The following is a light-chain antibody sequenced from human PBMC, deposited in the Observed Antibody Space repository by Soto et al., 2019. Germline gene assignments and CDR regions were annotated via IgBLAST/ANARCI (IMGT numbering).Light chain of an antibody. J-gene: IGLJ2*01. V-gene: IGLV2-14*01. Sequence: QSALTQPASVSGSPGQSITISCTGTSSDVGGYNYVSWYQQHPGKAPKLMIYDVSNRPSGVSNRFSGSKSGNTASLTISRLQAEDEADYYCSSYTSSRHVVFGGGTKLTVL. CDR1: SSDVGGYNY. CDR3: SSYTSSRHVV. CDR2: DVS.